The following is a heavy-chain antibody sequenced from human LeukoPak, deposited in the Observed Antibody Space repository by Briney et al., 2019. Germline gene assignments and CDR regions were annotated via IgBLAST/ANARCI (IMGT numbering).Heavy chain of an antibody. CDR2: INHSGST. CDR1: GGSFSGYY. D-gene: IGHD3-3*01. CDR3: ARGARITIFGVVIIRDAFDI. V-gene: IGHV4-34*01. Sequence: SKTLSLTCAVYGGSFSGYYWSWIRQPPGKGLEWIGEINHSGSTNYNPSLKSRVTISVDTSKNQFSLKLSSVTAADTAVYYCARGARITIFGVVIIRDAFDIWGQGTMVTVSS. J-gene: IGHJ3*02.